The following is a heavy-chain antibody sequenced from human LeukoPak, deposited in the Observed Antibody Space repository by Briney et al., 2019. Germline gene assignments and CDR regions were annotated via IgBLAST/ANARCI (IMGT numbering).Heavy chain of an antibody. CDR3: AKTYVDTTFFDS. J-gene: IGHJ4*02. CDR1: GFTFSSYS. V-gene: IGHV3-23*01. Sequence: GGSLRLSCAASGFTFSSYSMNWVRQAPGKGLEWVSAISSAGGTIFYADSVKGRFAVSRDNSKNTVYLQMTSLRAEDTAVYYCAKTYVDTTFFDSWGQGTRVTVSS. CDR2: ISSAGGTI. D-gene: IGHD5-18*01.